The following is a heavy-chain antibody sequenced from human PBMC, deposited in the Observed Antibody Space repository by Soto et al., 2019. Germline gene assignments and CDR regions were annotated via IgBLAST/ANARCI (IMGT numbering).Heavy chain of an antibody. CDR1: GFTFSNNG. CDR3: AMDLHGGSSRFDY. J-gene: IGHJ4*02. D-gene: IGHD2-15*01. Sequence: QVQLVESGGGVVQPGRSLRLSCVASGFTFSNNGIHWVRQAPGKGLECVAVISSDGSKKYYADSVKGRFTISRDNSKNTLYLQMKSLRVEDTAMYYCAMDLHGGSSRFDYWGQGTRVTVSS. CDR2: ISSDGSKK. V-gene: IGHV3-30*03.